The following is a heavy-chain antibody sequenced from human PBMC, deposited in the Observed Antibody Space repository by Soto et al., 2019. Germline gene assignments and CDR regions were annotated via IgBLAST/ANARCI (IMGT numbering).Heavy chain of an antibody. V-gene: IGHV4-34*01. Sequence: SETLSLTCAVYGGSFSGYYWSWIRQPPGKGLEWIGEINHSGSTNYNPSLKSRVTISVDTSKNQCSLKLSSVTAADTAVYYCARGSKAWGNYYGSGSYFLFDYWGQGTLVTVSS. CDR3: ARGSKAWGNYYGSGSYFLFDY. CDR2: INHSGST. CDR1: GGSFSGYY. D-gene: IGHD3-10*01. J-gene: IGHJ4*02.